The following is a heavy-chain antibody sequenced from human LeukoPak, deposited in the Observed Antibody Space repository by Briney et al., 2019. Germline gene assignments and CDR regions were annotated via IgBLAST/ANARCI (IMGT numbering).Heavy chain of an antibody. CDR1: GFTFSSYA. CDR2: ISGSGGST. V-gene: IGHV3-23*01. CDR3: AKRRRSHSSGWYDGMDV. Sequence: TGGSLRLSCAASGFTFSSYAMSWVRQAPGKGLEWVSAISGSGGSTYYADSVKGRFTISRDNSKNTLYLQMNSLRAEDTAVYYCAKRRRSHSSGWYDGMDVWGQGTTVTVSS. J-gene: IGHJ6*02. D-gene: IGHD6-19*01.